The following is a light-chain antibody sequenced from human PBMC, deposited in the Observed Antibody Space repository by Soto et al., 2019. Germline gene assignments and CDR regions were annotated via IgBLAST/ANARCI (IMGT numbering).Light chain of an antibody. CDR1: SSNIGNNA. J-gene: IGLJ2*01. CDR3: AAWHDSLNGVV. Sequence: QSVLTQPPSVSEAPRQRVTISCSGSSSNIGNNAVNWYQQLPGKAPKLLIYYDDLLPSGVSDRFSGSKSGTSASLAISGLQSEDEADYYCAAWHDSLNGVVFGGGTELTVL. V-gene: IGLV1-36*01. CDR2: YDD.